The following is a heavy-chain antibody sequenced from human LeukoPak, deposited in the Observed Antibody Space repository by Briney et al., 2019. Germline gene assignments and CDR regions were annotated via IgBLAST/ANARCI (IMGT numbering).Heavy chain of an antibody. J-gene: IGHJ4*02. V-gene: IGHV5-51*01. CDR3: ARPGYSSGWYGYYFDY. D-gene: IGHD6-19*01. CDR2: IYPGDSDT. CDR1: GFSFTSYW. Sequence: GESLKIFCRGSGFSFTSYWIGWVRQMPGKGLEWMGIIYPGDSDTRYSPSFQGQVTISADKSISTAYLQWSSLKASDTAMYYCARPGYSSGWYGYYFDYWGQGTLVTVSS.